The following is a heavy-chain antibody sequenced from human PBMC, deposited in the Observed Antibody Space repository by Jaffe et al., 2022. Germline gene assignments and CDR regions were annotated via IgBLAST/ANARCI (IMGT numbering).Heavy chain of an antibody. D-gene: IGHD3-9*01. J-gene: IGHJ3*02. CDR1: GGSISSSSYY. CDR2: IYYSGST. Sequence: QLQLQESGPGLVKPSETLSLTCTVSGGSISSSSYYWGWIRQPPGKGLEWIGSIYYSGSTYYNPSLKSRVTISVDTSKNQFSLKLSSVTAADTAVYYCARQHSLRYFDWLLSGSRAFDIWGQGTMVTVSS. V-gene: IGHV4-39*01. CDR3: ARQHSLRYFDWLLSGSRAFDI.